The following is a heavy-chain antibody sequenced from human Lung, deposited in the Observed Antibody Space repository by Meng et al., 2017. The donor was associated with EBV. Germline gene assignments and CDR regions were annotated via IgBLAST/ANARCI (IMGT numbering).Heavy chain of an antibody. CDR3: ATTTVRGVNWIDP. CDR2: IYYSGST. CDR1: GGSIRIKNSY. D-gene: IGHD3-10*01. J-gene: IGHJ5*02. Sequence: ESGPIMDKPSPPLSLTCNVSGGSIRIKNSYGGWIRRHPWKGLEWIGYIYYSGSTYYNPSLKSRVTISVDTSKNQFSLNLTFVTAADTAVYYCATTTVRGVNWIDPWGQGTLVTVSS. V-gene: IGHV4-31*03.